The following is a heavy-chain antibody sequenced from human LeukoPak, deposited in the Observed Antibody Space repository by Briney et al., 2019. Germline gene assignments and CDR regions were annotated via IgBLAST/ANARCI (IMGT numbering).Heavy chain of an antibody. CDR2: INHSGST. J-gene: IGHJ6*02. CDR1: GGSFSGYY. CDR3: ARNIVVVPAASTRYYYYYGMDV. D-gene: IGHD2-2*01. Sequence: SETLSLTCAVYGGSFSGYYWSWIRQPPGKGLEWIGEINHSGSTNYNPSLKSRVTISVDTSKNQFSLKLSSVTAADTAVYYCARNIVVVPAASTRYYYYYGMDVWGQGTTVTVSS. V-gene: IGHV4-34*01.